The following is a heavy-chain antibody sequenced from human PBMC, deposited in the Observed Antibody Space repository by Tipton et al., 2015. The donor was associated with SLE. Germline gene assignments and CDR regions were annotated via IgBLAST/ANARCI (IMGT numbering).Heavy chain of an antibody. CDR2: IYQSGST. V-gene: IGHV4-38-2*01. CDR1: GYSIGSGYY. Sequence: TLSLTCAVSGYSIGSGYYWGWIRQPPGKGLEWIGSIYQSGSTYYNPSLKSRVTISVDTSKNQFSLKLSSVTAADTAVYYCARVVNWDWYFDLWGRGTLVTVSS. J-gene: IGHJ2*01. D-gene: IGHD1-1*01. CDR3: ARVVNWDWYFDL.